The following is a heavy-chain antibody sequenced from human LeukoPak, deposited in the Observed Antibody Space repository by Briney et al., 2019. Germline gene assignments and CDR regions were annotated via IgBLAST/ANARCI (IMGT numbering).Heavy chain of an antibody. V-gene: IGHV1-2*02. CDR2: INPNSGGT. D-gene: IGHD6-13*01. CDR1: GYTFTGYY. CDR3: ARSSSWYFYFDY. Sequence: SVKVSCKASGYTFTGYYMHWVRQAPGQGLEWMGWINPNSGGTNYAQKFQGRVTMTRDTSISTAYMELSRLRSDDTAVYYCARSSSWYFYFDYWGQGTLVTVSS. J-gene: IGHJ4*02.